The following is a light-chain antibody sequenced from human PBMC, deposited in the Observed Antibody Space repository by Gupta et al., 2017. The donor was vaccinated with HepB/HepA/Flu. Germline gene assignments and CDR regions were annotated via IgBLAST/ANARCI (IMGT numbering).Light chain of an antibody. Sequence: QPVLTQPPSASGTPGQSVTISCSGSSSNIGNDNSYWYQQLPGTPPKLLIYNDNQRPSGVPDRFSGSKSSTTASLAISGLRSEDEADYYCVGWDDSLSGYVFGAGTKVTVL. CDR1: SSNIGNDN. J-gene: IGLJ1*01. CDR3: VGWDDSLSGYV. CDR2: NDN. V-gene: IGLV1-47*02.